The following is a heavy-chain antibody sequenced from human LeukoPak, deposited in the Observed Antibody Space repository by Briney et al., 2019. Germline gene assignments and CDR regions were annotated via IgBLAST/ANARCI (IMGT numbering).Heavy chain of an antibody. CDR3: AKDPLAVVNFFDY. V-gene: IGHV3-23*01. D-gene: IGHD6-19*01. Sequence: GGSLRLSCAASGFIFSSYAMSWVRQAPGKGLEWVSVISDSGGSAYYADSVKGRFTISRDNSKNTLYLQMNSLRAEDTAVYYCAKDPLAVVNFFDYWGQGTLVTVSS. CDR2: ISDSGGSA. J-gene: IGHJ4*02. CDR1: GFIFSSYA.